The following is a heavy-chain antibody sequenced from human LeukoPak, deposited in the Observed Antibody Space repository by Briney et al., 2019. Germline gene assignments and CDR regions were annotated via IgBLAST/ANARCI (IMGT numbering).Heavy chain of an antibody. CDR1: GFTFSSYG. V-gene: IGHV3-30*02. CDR3: AKDFERYSSSPTFDY. D-gene: IGHD6-6*01. J-gene: IGHJ4*02. CDR2: IRYDGSNK. Sequence: GGSLRLSCAASGFTFSSYGMHWVRQAPGKGLEWVAFIRYDGSNKYYADSVKGRFTISRDNSKNTLYLQMNSLRAEDTAVYYCAKDFERYSSSPTFDYWGQGTLVTASS.